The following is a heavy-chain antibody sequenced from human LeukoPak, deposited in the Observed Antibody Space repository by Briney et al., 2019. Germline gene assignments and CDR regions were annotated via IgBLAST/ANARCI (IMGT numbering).Heavy chain of an antibody. D-gene: IGHD2-2*01. J-gene: IGHJ4*02. Sequence: GGSLRLSCAASGFTFSSYAMSWVRQAPGKGLEWVAIISYDGTYKSYADSVKGRFTMSRDNSKNTLYLQMDSLRAEDTAVYYCARDSFCSSTSCYHYFDSWGQGTLVTVSS. V-gene: IGHV3-30-3*01. CDR1: GFTFSSYA. CDR2: ISYDGTYK. CDR3: ARDSFCSSTSCYHYFDS.